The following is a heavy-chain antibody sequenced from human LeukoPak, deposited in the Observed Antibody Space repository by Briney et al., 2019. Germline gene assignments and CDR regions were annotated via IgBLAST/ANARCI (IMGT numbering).Heavy chain of an antibody. J-gene: IGHJ6*02. CDR2: INHSGST. V-gene: IGHV4-34*01. D-gene: IGHD2-15*01. Sequence: PSETLSLTCAVYGGSFSGYYWSWIRQPSGKGLEWIGEINHSGSTNYNPSLKSRVTISVDTSKNQFSLKLSSVTAADTAVYYCARARCSGGSCYGSYYSYGMDVWGQGTTVTVSS. CDR1: GGSFSGYY. CDR3: ARARCSGGSCYGSYYSYGMDV.